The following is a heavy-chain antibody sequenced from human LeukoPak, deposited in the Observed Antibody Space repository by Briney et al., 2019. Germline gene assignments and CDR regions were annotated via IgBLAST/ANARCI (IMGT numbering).Heavy chain of an antibody. Sequence: PVKVSCKASRGTFCRYAISWVRQAPGHGLEWMGGIIPIFGTTKYAQKFQSRVTITADKSTSTVYMELTSLKSEDTAVYYCARSGQLVYWGQGSLVTVSS. CDR2: IIPIFGTT. CDR3: ARSGQLVY. D-gene: IGHD3-3*01. CDR1: RGTFCRYA. V-gene: IGHV1-69*06. J-gene: IGHJ4*02.